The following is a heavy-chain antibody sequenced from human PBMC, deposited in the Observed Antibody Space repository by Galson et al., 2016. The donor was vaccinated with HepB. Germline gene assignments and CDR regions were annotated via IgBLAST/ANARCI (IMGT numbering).Heavy chain of an antibody. Sequence: SVKVSCKAPGYTFPRYGISWVRQAPGQGLEWMGWISAYNGNTNYAQKFQGRVTMTTDTSTSTVYMDMRSLRYDDTAVYYCAMSQDYYDTSGYIPPVDYWGQGTLVTVSS. D-gene: IGHD3-22*01. V-gene: IGHV1-18*01. CDR3: AMSQDYYDTSGYIPPVDY. J-gene: IGHJ4*02. CDR1: GYTFPRYG. CDR2: ISAYNGNT.